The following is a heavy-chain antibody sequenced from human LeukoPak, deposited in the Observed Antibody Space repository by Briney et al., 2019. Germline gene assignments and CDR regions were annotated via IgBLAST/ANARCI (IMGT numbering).Heavy chain of an antibody. J-gene: IGHJ4*02. D-gene: IGHD6-13*01. CDR3: ASPGYSSSWYYFDY. CDR1: GGSISSSTYY. CDR2: IYYSGST. Sequence: SETLSLTCSVSGGSISSSTYYWGWIRQPPGKGLEWIGSIYYSGSTYYNPSLRSRVTISVDTSKNQLSLKLRSVTAADTAVYYCASPGYSSSWYYFDYWGQGTLVTVSS. V-gene: IGHV4-39*01.